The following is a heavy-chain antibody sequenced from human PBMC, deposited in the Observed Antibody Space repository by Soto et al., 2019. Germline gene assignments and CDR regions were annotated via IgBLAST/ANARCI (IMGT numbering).Heavy chain of an antibody. J-gene: IGHJ4*02. CDR3: ARDGLARAINF. CDR1: GFIFSGYA. D-gene: IGHD5-12*01. Sequence: QVQLVESGGGMVHPGESLRLSCSASGFIFSGYAMHWVRQAPGKGLEWVAMIWYEGSETYYADSVRGRFVIFRDNSKDMVYLQMTSLRAEDTAVYYCARDGLARAINFWGQGVPVTVSS. CDR2: IWYEGSET. V-gene: IGHV3-33*01.